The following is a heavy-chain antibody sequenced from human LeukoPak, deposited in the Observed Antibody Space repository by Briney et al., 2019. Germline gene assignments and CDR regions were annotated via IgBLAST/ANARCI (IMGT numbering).Heavy chain of an antibody. CDR1: GYTFTSYA. CDR3: AREAQLGIRLGWFDP. Sequence: GASVKVSCKASGYTFTSYAISWVRQAPGQGLEWMGGIIPIFGTANYAQKFQGRVTITADESTSTAYMELSSLRSEDTAVYYCAREAQLGIRLGWFDPWGQGTLVTVSS. J-gene: IGHJ5*02. D-gene: IGHD7-27*01. V-gene: IGHV1-69*13. CDR2: IIPIFGTA.